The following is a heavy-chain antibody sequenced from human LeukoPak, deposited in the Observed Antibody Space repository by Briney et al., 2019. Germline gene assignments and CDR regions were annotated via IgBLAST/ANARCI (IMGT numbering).Heavy chain of an antibody. CDR3: ARARPSSGYSYGYPDY. D-gene: IGHD5-18*01. V-gene: IGHV4-59*12. J-gene: IGHJ4*02. CDR1: GGSFSGYY. Sequence: SETLSLTCAVYGGSFSGYYWSWIRQPPGKGLEWIGYIYYSGSTNYNPSLKSRVTISVDTSKNQFSLKLSSVTAADTAVYYCARARPSSGYSYGYPDYWGQGTLVTVSS. CDR2: IYYSGST.